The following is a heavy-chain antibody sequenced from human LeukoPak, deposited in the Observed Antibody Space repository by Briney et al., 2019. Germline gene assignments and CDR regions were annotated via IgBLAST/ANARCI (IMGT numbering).Heavy chain of an antibody. CDR1: GFTFSTYN. CDR2: ITTGSGTI. Sequence: GGSLRLSCAASGFTFSTYNMNWVRQAPGKGLEWVSYITTGSGTIYYADSVKGRFTISRDNAKNSLYLQMNSLRAEDTAVYYCARGISGSYYFFGAFDIWGQGTMVTVSS. J-gene: IGHJ3*02. D-gene: IGHD1-26*01. V-gene: IGHV3-48*01. CDR3: ARGISGSYYFFGAFDI.